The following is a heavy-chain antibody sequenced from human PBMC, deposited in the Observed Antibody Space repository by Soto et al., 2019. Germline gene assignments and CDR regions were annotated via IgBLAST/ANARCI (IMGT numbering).Heavy chain of an antibody. CDR1: GYTFTSYD. V-gene: IGHV1-8*01. CDR2: MNPNSGNT. D-gene: IGHD6-13*01. CDR3: ARDGGDSSSWTPWVYYYYYGMDV. Sequence: ASVKVSCKASGYTFTSYDINWVRQATGQGLEWMGWMNPNSGNTGYAQKFQGRVTMTRNTSISTAYMELSSLRSEDTAVYYCARDGGDSSSWTPWVYYYYYGMDVWGQGTTVTVS. J-gene: IGHJ6*02.